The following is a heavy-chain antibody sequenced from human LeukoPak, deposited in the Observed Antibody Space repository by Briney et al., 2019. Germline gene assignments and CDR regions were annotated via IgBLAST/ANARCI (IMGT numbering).Heavy chain of an antibody. J-gene: IGHJ4*02. CDR3: AKAPVGLGSYYSDY. V-gene: IGHV3-23*01. CDR1: GFTFSSYA. Sequence: PGGSLRLSCAASGFTFSSYAMSWVRQAPGKGLEWVSAISGSGGSTYYADSVKGRFTISRDNSKNTLYLQMNSLRAEDTAVYYCAKAPVGLGSYYSDYWGQGTLVTVSS. CDR2: ISGSGGST. D-gene: IGHD1-26*01.